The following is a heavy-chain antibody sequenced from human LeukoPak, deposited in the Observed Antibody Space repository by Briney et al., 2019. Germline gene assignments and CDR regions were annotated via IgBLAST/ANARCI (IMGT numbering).Heavy chain of an antibody. J-gene: IGHJ3*02. D-gene: IGHD4-23*01. V-gene: IGHV3-30-3*01. CDR3: ARLRWNAFDI. CDR1: GFTFSSYA. CDR2: ISYDGSNK. Sequence: GGSLRLSCAASGFTFSSYAMHWVRQDPGKGLEWVAVISYDGSNKYYADSVKGQFTISRDNAKNSLYLQMNSLRAEDTAVYYCARLRWNAFDIWGQGTMVTVSS.